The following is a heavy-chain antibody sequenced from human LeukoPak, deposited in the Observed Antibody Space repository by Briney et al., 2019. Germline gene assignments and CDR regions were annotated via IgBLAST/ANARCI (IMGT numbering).Heavy chain of an antibody. Sequence: GGSLRLSCAASGFTFSSYAMSWVRQAPGKGLEWVSAISGSGGSTYYADSVKGRFTISRDNSKNTLYLQMNSLRAEDTAVYYCASTLRYFDWPRMDVWGQGTTVTVSS. D-gene: IGHD3-9*01. J-gene: IGHJ6*02. CDR3: ASTLRYFDWPRMDV. CDR2: ISGSGGST. CDR1: GFTFSSYA. V-gene: IGHV3-23*01.